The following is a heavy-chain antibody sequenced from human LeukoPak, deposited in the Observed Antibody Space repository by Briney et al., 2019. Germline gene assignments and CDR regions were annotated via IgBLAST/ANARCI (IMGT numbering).Heavy chain of an antibody. Sequence: GSLRLSCAAPGFTFSSYSMNWVRQAPGKGLEWVSSISSSSSYIYYADSVKGRFTISRDNAKNSLYLQMNSLRAEDTAVYYCARDYYYMVRGYYYYMDVWGKGTTVTVSS. CDR1: GFTFSSYS. CDR2: ISSSSSYI. CDR3: ARDYYYMVRGYYYYMDV. J-gene: IGHJ6*03. D-gene: IGHD3-10*01. V-gene: IGHV3-21*01.